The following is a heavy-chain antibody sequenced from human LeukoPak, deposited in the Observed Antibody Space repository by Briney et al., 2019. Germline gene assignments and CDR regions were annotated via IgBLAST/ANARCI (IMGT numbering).Heavy chain of an antibody. D-gene: IGHD3-10*01. CDR1: GFNLTNYA. J-gene: IGHJ6*03. V-gene: IGHV3-30*04. CDR2: ISYSRDNT. CDR3: ARVLSYYGSSGDYMDV. Sequence: GGSLRLSCTASGFNLTNYAMHWVRQAPGKGLEWVTLISYSRDNTYYADSVKGRFTFSRDKSKNTLYLQMNSLRPEDSAVYYCARVLSYYGSSGDYMDVWGKGTTVTVSS.